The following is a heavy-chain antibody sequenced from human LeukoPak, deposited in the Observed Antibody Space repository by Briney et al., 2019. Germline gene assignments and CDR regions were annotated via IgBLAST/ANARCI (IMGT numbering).Heavy chain of an antibody. V-gene: IGHV3-30*18. CDR1: GFTFSSYG. Sequence: GGSLRLSCAASGFTFSSYGMHWLRQAPGKGLEWLAVISYDGSNEYYAHSVKGRFTISRDNSKNPLFLQMNSLRPEDTAVYYSGKALCTYYFDCWGQGTLVTVSS. CDR3: GKALCTYYFDC. J-gene: IGHJ4*02. CDR2: ISYDGSNE.